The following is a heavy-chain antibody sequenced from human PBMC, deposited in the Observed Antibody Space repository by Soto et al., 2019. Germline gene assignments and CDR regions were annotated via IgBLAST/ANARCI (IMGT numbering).Heavy chain of an antibody. CDR3: ARVWNDGRIDY. J-gene: IGHJ4*02. V-gene: IGHV3-7*01. Sequence: EVQLVESGGGLVQPGGSLRLSCAGSGFTFRSYWMGWVRQAPGKGLEWVANINQDGSDKYYVDSVKGRFTISRDNAENSLYLQMNSLRAEDTAVYYCARVWNDGRIDYWGQGTLVTVSS. D-gene: IGHD1-1*01. CDR1: GFTFRSYW. CDR2: INQDGSDK.